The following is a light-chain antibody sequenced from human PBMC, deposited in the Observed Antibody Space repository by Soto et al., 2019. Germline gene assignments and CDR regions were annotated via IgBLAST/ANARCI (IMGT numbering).Light chain of an antibody. J-gene: IGLJ1*01. Sequence: SYELTQPPSVSVAPGQTASVSCGGDYIETKGVHWYQQKPGQAPVLVVYDDSARPSGIPGRFSGSTSGNTATLTISRVEAGDEADYYCQVWDSSSDHYVFATGTKVTLL. CDR3: QVWDSSSDHYV. V-gene: IGLV3-21*02. CDR1: YIETKG. CDR2: DDS.